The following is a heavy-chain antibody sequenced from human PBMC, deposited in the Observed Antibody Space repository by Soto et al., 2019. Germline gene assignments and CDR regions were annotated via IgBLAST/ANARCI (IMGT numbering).Heavy chain of an antibody. CDR1: GGTFSSYA. V-gene: IGHV1-69*01. Sequence: QVQLVQSGAEVKKPGSSVKVSCKASGGTFSSYAISWVRQAPGQGLEWMGGIIPIFGTANYSQKFQGRVTITADESPRTAYMELSSVRTEDTAVYYCARVPEYGSGRWELWGACDYWVQGTLVTVSS. CDR2: IIPIFGTA. CDR3: ARVPEYGSGRWELWGACDY. J-gene: IGHJ4*02. D-gene: IGHD3-10*01.